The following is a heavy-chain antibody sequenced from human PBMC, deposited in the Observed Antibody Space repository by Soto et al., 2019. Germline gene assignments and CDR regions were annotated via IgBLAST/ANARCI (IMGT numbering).Heavy chain of an antibody. J-gene: IGHJ4*02. Sequence: EVQVVESGVGLVQPGGSLRLSGVASGFTFSDHYMDWVRQAPGKGLEWVGRIKNKANGDKTEYAVSVEGRITISRDDTKSSLYLQINSPKTEDTTVYYCARVRMRAPTRNLDDWGQGALFTVSS. CDR2: IKNKANGDKT. D-gene: IGHD2-15*01. CDR1: GFTFSDHY. V-gene: IGHV3-72*01. CDR3: ARVRMRAPTRNLDD.